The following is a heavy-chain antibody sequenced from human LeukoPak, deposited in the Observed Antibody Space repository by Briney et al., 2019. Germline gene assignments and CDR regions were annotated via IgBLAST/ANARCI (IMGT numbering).Heavy chain of an antibody. CDR3: ARGTGDYVWGSYRYTQFDY. CDR2: INPSGGST. V-gene: IGHV1-46*01. CDR1: GYTFTSYY. Sequence: ASVKVSCKASGYTFTSYYMHWVRQAPGQGLEWMGIINPSGGSTSYAQKFQGRVTMTRDTSTSTVYMELSSLRSEDTAVYYCARGTGDYVWGSYRYTQFDYWGQGTLVTVSS. D-gene: IGHD3-16*02. J-gene: IGHJ4*02.